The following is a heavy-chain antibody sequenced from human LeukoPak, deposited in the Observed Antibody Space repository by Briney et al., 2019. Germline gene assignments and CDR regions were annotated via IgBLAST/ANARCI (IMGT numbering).Heavy chain of an antibody. Sequence: SYTLSLTCAVYGGSFSGYYWSWLRQPPGKGPEWIGEINQSGSTNYNPSLKSRVTISVDTSKNQFSLKLSSVTAADTAVYYCARGRLLCYGESTPNYFDYWGQGTLVTVSS. CDR3: ARGRLLCYGESTPNYFDY. D-gene: IGHD3-10*01. CDR1: GGSFSGYY. CDR2: INQSGST. J-gene: IGHJ4*02. V-gene: IGHV4-34*01.